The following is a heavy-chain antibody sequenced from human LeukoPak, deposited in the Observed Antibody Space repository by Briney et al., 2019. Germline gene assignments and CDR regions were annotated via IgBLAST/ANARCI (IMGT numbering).Heavy chain of an antibody. D-gene: IGHD3-10*01. Sequence: GGSLRLSCTASGFTFSETWMSWVRQAPGKGLEWVANIRPDGSSGAYVDSVKGRFAISRDNAKSSLSLQMNTLRVEDTAVYYCWHPLIQGAVSWGQGTLVTVSS. CDR1: GFTFSETW. V-gene: IGHV3-7*01. J-gene: IGHJ5*02. CDR3: WHPLIQGAVS. CDR2: IRPDGSSG.